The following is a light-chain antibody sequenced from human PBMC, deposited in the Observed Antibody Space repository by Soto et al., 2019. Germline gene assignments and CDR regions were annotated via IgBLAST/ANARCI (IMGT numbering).Light chain of an antibody. CDR1: QSVSSY. J-gene: IGKJ3*01. Sequence: EFVLTQSPATLSLSPVERATLSCRASQSVSSYLAWYQQKPGQAPRLLIYDASNRATGIPARFSGSGSGTDFTLTIGSLEPEDFAVYYCQQRSNWPTFGPGTKVDNK. CDR2: DAS. V-gene: IGKV3-11*01. CDR3: QQRSNWPT.